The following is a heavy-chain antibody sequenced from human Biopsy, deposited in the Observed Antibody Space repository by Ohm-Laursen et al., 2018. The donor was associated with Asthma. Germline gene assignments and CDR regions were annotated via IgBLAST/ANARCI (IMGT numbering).Heavy chain of an antibody. CDR2: ISVYNGNT. V-gene: IGHV1-18*01. CDR1: GYTFNSAC. J-gene: IGHJ6*02. CDR3: ARAVDYSHYYGIDV. D-gene: IGHD3-10*01. Sequence: ASVKVSCKTSGYTFNSACITWVRQAPGQGLEWMGWISVYNGNTKVAQKLQDRVTMITDTSTSTAYIELRSLRSDDTAVYFCARAVDYSHYYGIDVWGQGTTVTVS.